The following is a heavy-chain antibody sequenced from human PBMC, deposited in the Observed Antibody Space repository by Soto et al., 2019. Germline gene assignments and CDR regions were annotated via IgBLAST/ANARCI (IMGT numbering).Heavy chain of an antibody. CDR1: GFIFSDYY. Sequence: QVQLVESGGGLVKPGGSLRLSCAASGFIFSDYYMTWVRQAPGKGLEWVAYISVSGSTIYYADSVEGRFTISRDNAKNSVFLQMTSLRADDTAVYYCARDRPYDATGLDYWGQGNVVTVFS. CDR3: ARDRPYDATGLDY. V-gene: IGHV3-11*01. CDR2: ISVSGSTI. D-gene: IGHD2-15*01. J-gene: IGHJ4*02.